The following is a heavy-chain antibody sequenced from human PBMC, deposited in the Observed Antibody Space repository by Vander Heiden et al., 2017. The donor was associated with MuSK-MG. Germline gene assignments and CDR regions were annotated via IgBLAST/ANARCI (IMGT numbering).Heavy chain of an antibody. CDR3: TTCSLMGKRYANLLDY. D-gene: IGHD2-8*01. J-gene: IGHJ4*02. CDR1: GFIFSNAW. Sequence: EVQLVESGGGLVKPGGSLRLSCAASGFIFSNAWMSWVRQAPGKGLEWVGRIKSKTDGGTTDYAAPVKGRFTISRDDSKNTLYLQMNSLKTEDTAVYYCTTCSLMGKRYANLLDYWGQGTLVTVSS. CDR2: IKSKTDGGTT. V-gene: IGHV3-15*01.